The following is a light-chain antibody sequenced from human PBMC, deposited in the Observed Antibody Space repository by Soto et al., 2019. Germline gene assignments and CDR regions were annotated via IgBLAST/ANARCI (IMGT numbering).Light chain of an antibody. Sequence: TQSPSTLSASVGDRVTITCRASQSISSWLAWYQQKPGKAPKLLIYKASSLESGVPSRFSGSGSGTEFTLTISSLQPDDFATYYCQQYNSYSATFGQGTKVDIK. CDR2: KAS. CDR3: QQYNSYSAT. V-gene: IGKV1-5*03. J-gene: IGKJ1*01. CDR1: QSISSW.